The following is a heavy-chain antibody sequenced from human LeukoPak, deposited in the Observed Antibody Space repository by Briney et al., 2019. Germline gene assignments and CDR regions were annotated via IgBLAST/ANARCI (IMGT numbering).Heavy chain of an antibody. J-gene: IGHJ5*02. V-gene: IGHV4-39*01. D-gene: IGHD3-10*01. CDR3: ARHKSRTEYYYGSGTFGGYNWFDP. CDR1: GDSISSSNSY. CDR2: IYYSGST. Sequence: SETLSLTCTVSGDSISSSNSYWGWIRQPPGRGLEWVGSIYYSGSTYYNASLKSRVTISVDTSKNQFSLKLSSVTAADTAVYYCARHKSRTEYYYGSGTFGGYNWFDPWGQGTLVTVSS.